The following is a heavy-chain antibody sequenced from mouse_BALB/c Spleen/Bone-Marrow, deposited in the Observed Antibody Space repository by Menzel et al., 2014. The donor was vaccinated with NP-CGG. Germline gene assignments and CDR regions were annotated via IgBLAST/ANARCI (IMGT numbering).Heavy chain of an antibody. Sequence: QVQLQQSGAELAKPGASVKMSCKASGYTFXSYRMHWVKQRPGQGLEWTGYINPSTGYTEYDQKFKDKATLTAGKSSSTAYMQLSSLTSEDSAVYYCARSYYDGSSFAYWGQGTLVTVSA. CDR3: ARSYYDGSSFAY. CDR2: INPSTGYT. J-gene: IGHJ3*01. D-gene: IGHD1-1*01. V-gene: IGHV1-4*01. CDR1: GYTFXSYR.